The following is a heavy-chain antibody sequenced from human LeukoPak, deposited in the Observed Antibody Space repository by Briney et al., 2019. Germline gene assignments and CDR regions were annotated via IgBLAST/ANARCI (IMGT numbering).Heavy chain of an antibody. D-gene: IGHD2-15*01. CDR3: VDCSGGSCGY. CDR2: INTNTGNP. J-gene: IGHJ4*02. V-gene: IGHV7-4-1*02. CDR1: GYTFTSYY. Sequence: ASVKVSCKASGYTFTSYYMHWVRRAPGQGLEWMGWINTNTGNPTYAQGFTGRFVFSLDTSVSTAYLQIISLKAEDTAVYYCVDCSGGSCGYWGQGTLVTVSS.